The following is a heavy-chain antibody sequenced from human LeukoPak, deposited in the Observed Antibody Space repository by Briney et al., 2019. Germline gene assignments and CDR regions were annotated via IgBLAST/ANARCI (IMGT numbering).Heavy chain of an antibody. CDR1: GDSVSSNSAA. V-gene: IGHV6-1*01. D-gene: IGHD2-2*02. Sequence: SQTLSLTCAISGDSVSSNSAAWNWIRQSPSRGLEWLGRTYYRSKWYNDYAVSVKSRITINPDTSKNQFSLQLNSVTPEDTAVYYCARGDCSSTCCYSANWFDPWGQGTLVTVSS. CDR3: ARGDCSSTCCYSANWFDP. CDR2: TYYRSKWYN. J-gene: IGHJ5*02.